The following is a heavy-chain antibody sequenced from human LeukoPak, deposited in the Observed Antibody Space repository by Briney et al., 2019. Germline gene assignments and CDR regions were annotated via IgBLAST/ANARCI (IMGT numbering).Heavy chain of an antibody. Sequence: PGGSLRLSCAASEFTVSSNYINWVRQAPGKGLQWVSVLNSAGNAYYADSVKGRFTISRDNSKNMLYLQMNSLRAEDTAVYYCARSQGGTMSLRHFDLWGRGTLVTVSS. CDR1: EFTVSSNY. V-gene: IGHV3-53*01. CDR2: LNSAGNA. CDR3: ARSQGGTMSLRHFDL. J-gene: IGHJ2*01. D-gene: IGHD5/OR15-5a*01.